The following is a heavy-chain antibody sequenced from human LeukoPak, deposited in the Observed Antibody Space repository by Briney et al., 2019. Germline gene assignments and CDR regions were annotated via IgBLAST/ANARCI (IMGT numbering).Heavy chain of an antibody. Sequence: ASVKVSCKASGYTFTGYYMHWVRQAPGQGLEWMGWINPNSGGTNYAQKFQGRVTMTRDTSISTAYMERSRLRSDDTAVYYCARKSYSSSWDDAFDIWGQGTMVTVSS. D-gene: IGHD6-13*01. CDR2: INPNSGGT. CDR3: ARKSYSSSWDDAFDI. CDR1: GYTFTGYY. V-gene: IGHV1-2*02. J-gene: IGHJ3*02.